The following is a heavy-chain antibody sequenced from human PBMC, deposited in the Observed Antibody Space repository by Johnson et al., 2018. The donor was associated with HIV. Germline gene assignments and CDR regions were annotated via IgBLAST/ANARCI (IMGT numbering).Heavy chain of an antibody. CDR2: ISYDGSHI. V-gene: IGHV3-30*14. J-gene: IGHJ3*01. D-gene: IGHD4-17*01. Sequence: QVQLVESGGDVVRPGGSLRLSCAASGFTLSDSALHWVRQAPGTGLAWVAVISYDGSHILYADSVTGRFPISRDKSKNTLYLQMNSLRAEDTAVYYCARSPEIGDRLWRAFDVWGQGTMVTVSS. CDR1: GFTLSDSA. CDR3: ARSPEIGDRLWRAFDV.